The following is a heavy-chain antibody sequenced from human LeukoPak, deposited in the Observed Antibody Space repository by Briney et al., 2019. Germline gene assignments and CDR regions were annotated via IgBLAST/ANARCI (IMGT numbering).Heavy chain of an antibody. J-gene: IGHJ6*03. CDR2: INPSGGST. CDR3: ARGRGSECSSTSCYDGYYYYYYMDV. Sequence: ASVKVSCKASGYTFTSYYMHWVRQAPGQGLEWMGIINPSGGSTSYAQKFQGRVTMTRDTSTSTDYMELRSLRSEDTAVYYCARGRGSECSSTSCYDGYYYYYYMDVWGKGTTVTVSS. D-gene: IGHD2-2*01. CDR1: GYTFTSYY. V-gene: IGHV1-46*01.